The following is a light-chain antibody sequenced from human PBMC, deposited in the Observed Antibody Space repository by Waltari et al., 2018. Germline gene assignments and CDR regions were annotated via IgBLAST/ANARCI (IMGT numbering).Light chain of an antibody. V-gene: IGKV1-39*01. CDR3: QQSYRDVGFR. CDR2: STS. CDR1: QRISSY. J-gene: IGKJ2*03. Sequence: DIQMTQSPSSLSASVGVRVTITCRAAQRISSYLLWDQVKPGKAPKLLIYSTSTLQNGVPSRFSGSGAGTQFTLTIRGLQPEDFATYYCQQSYRDVGFRFGQGTKL.